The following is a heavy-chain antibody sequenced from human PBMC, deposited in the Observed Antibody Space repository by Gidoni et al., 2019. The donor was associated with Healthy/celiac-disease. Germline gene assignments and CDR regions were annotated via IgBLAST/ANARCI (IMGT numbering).Heavy chain of an antibody. CDR2: ISWNSGSI. CDR1: GLPFDDSA. D-gene: IGHD5-12*01. CDR3: AKDTAMATTQGGAFDY. V-gene: IGHV3-9*01. J-gene: IGHJ4*02. Sequence: EVQLVEYGGGLVQPGRSLRLSCAASGLPFDDSAMHWVRQAPGKGLEWVSGISWNSGSIGYADSVKGRFTISRDNAKNSLYLQMNSLRAEDTALYYCAKDTAMATTQGGAFDYWGQGTLVTVSS.